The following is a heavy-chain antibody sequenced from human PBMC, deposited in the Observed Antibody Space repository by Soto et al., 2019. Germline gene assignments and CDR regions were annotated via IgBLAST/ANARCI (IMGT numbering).Heavy chain of an antibody. CDR1: GGSVSSGSYS. Sequence: RSLTCTVSGGSVSSGSYSWSWIRQPPGKGLEWIGYIFYSGSTHYNPSLQSRVTISIDTSKNQFSLKLTSVTAADSAVYYCARVQYSSSWDFDYWGQGTLVTVSS. CDR3: ARVQYSSSWDFDY. V-gene: IGHV4-61*01. CDR2: IFYSGST. D-gene: IGHD6-13*01. J-gene: IGHJ4*02.